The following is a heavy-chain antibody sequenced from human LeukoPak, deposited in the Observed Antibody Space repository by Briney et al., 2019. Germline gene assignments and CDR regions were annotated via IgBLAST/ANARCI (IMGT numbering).Heavy chain of an antibody. Sequence: GGSLRLSCAASGFTFSNAWMSWVRQAPGKGLEWVGRIKSKTDGGTTDYAAPVKGSFTISRDDSKNTLYLQMKRLRAEDTAVYYCAKDPRKIVGVNTPEYFQYWGQGTLVTVSS. CDR1: GFTFSNAW. V-gene: IGHV3-15*01. CDR3: AKDPRKIVGVNTPEYFQY. J-gene: IGHJ1*01. CDR2: IKSKTDGGTT. D-gene: IGHD3-22*01.